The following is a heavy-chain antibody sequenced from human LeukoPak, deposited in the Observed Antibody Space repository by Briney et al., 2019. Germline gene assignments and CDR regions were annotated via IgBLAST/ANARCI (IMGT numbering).Heavy chain of an antibody. CDR3: AREPTYSSSWYSSCDY. CDR1: GFTFSSYE. Sequence: GGSLRLSCAASGFTFSSYEMNWVRQAPGKGLEWVSYISSSGSTIYYADSVKGRFTISRDSAKNSLYLQMNSLRAEDTAVYYCAREPTYSSSWYSSCDYWGQGTLVTVSS. D-gene: IGHD6-13*01. CDR2: ISSSGSTI. J-gene: IGHJ4*02. V-gene: IGHV3-48*03.